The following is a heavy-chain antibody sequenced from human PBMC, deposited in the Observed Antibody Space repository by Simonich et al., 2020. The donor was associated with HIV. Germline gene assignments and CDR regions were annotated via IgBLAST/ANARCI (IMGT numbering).Heavy chain of an antibody. CDR2: IKSKGSGGTT. V-gene: IGHV3-15*01. CDR1: GFTFSDAW. CDR3: SWMTTVTTVDY. Sequence: EVQLVESGGDLVKPGGSLRLSCAASGFTFSDAWMSWVRQAPVKGLEWVGRIKSKGSGGTTYYAAPVKGRFTISRDDSKNTLFLQMNSLKNEDTAVYYCSWMTTVTTVDYWGQGTLVTVSS. D-gene: IGHD4-17*01. J-gene: IGHJ4*02.